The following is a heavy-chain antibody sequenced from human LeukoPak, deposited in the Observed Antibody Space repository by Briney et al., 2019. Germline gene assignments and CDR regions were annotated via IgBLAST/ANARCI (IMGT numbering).Heavy chain of an antibody. CDR1: GFTFSDQW. Sequence: GGSLRLSCAASGFTFSDQWMHWVRQGPEKGLVWVSRINGDGSSTAYADFVRGRFTISRDNARNTLSLQMNSLRIEDTAIYYCVKGAPFDYWGQGTLVAASS. J-gene: IGHJ4*02. D-gene: IGHD4/OR15-4a*01. CDR2: INGDGSST. V-gene: IGHV3-74*03. CDR3: VKGAPFDY.